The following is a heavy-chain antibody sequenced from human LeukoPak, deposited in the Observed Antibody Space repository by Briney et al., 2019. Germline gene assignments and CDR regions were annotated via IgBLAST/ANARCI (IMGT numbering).Heavy chain of an antibody. D-gene: IGHD5-18*01. CDR2: MNPNSGNT. J-gene: IGHJ6*03. CDR3: ARGTGYSYGLYYYYYMDV. CDR1: GYTFTSYD. Sequence: ASVKVSCKASGYTFTSYDINWVRQATGQGPEWMGWMNPNSGNTGYAQKFQGRVTMTRNTSISTAFMELSRLRSEDTAVYYCARGTGYSYGLYYYYYMDVWGKGTTVTISS. V-gene: IGHV1-8*01.